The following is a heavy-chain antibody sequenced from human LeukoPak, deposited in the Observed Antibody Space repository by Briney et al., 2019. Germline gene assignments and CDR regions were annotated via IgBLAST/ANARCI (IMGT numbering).Heavy chain of an antibody. D-gene: IGHD1-14*01. CDR3: ARDRFWSRDHKSGGPLHYFDY. Sequence: PGGSLRLSCAASGFTFSSYSMHWVRQAPGKGLEWLSVISYDGSSKYFADSVKGRFTISRDNSENTQYLQLNSLRVEDTAVYSCARDRFWSRDHKSGGPLHYFDYWGLGTLVTVSS. CDR2: ISYDGSSK. V-gene: IGHV3-30-3*01. J-gene: IGHJ4*02. CDR1: GFTFSSYS.